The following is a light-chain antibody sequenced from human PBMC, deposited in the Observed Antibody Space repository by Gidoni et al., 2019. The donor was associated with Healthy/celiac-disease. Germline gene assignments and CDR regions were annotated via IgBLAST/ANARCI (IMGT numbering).Light chain of an antibody. CDR1: QSVSSY. CDR3: QQRSNWPPRYT. J-gene: IGKJ2*01. Sequence: IVLTQSPATLSLSPGERATLSCRASQSVSSYLAWYQQKPCQAPRLLIYDASNKTTGIPARFSGSGSRTDFTLTISSREPEDFAVYYCQQRSNWPPRYTFGQGTKLEIK. V-gene: IGKV3-11*01. CDR2: DAS.